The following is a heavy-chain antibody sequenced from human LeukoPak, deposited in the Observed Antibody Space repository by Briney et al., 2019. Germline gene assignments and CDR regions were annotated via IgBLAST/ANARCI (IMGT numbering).Heavy chain of an antibody. V-gene: IGHV3-23*01. J-gene: IGHJ4*02. CDR1: GFTFSSSA. D-gene: IGHD1-26*01. Sequence: GGSLRLSCAASGFTFSSSAMSWVRQAPGKGLEWVSAISGSGSSTYYSDSVKGRFTISRDNSKNTLFLQMSSLRAEDTAVYYCATRGATQPPYWGQGTLVAVSS. CDR3: ATRGATQPPY. CDR2: ISGSGSST.